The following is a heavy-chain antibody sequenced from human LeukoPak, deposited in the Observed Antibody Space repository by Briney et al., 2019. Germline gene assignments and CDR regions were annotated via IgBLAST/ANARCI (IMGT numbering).Heavy chain of an antibody. D-gene: IGHD3-16*01. CDR1: GFTFDDYA. Sequence: PGRSLRLSCTGSGFTFDDYALIWVRQAPGKGLEWVGFISSRAEGGTRQYAASVKGRFSISRDDSKSIAYLQMNSLKTEDTGVYYCIGAYLGYWGQGTLVTVSS. CDR2: ISSRAEGGTR. V-gene: IGHV3-49*04. J-gene: IGHJ4*02. CDR3: IGAYLGY.